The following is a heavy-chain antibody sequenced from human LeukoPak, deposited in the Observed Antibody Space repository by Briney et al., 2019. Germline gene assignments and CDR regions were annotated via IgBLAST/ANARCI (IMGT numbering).Heavy chain of an antibody. J-gene: IGHJ4*02. Sequence: ASVKVSCKASGYTFTSYGISWVRQAPGQGLEWMGWISAYNGNTNYAQKLQGRVTMTTDTSTSTGYMELRSLRSDDTAVYYCARAYSGHPEPYDYWGQGTLVTVSS. D-gene: IGHD1-26*01. CDR2: ISAYNGNT. V-gene: IGHV1-18*01. CDR3: ARAYSGHPEPYDY. CDR1: GYTFTSYG.